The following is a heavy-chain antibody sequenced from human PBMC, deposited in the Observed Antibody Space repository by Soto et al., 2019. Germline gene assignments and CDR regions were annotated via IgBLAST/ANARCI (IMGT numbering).Heavy chain of an antibody. D-gene: IGHD2-21*02. CDR1: GVSLSTSGVC. CDR3: AHSGSDYYFGY. J-gene: IGHJ4*02. CDR2: IYWDDEK. V-gene: IGHV2-5*02. Sequence: QITLKESGPTLVKPTQTLTLTCTFSGVSLSTSGVCVGWIRQPPGKALEWLALIYWDDEKRYSPSLKSRLTITKDTSKTQVVLTMTNMDPVDTATYYCAHSGSDYYFGYWGQGTLVTVSS.